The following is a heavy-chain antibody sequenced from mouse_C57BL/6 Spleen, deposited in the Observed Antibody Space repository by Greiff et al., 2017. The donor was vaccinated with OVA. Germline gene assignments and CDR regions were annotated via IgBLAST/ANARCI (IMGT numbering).Heavy chain of an antibody. Sequence: EVNVVESGGGLVKPGGSLKLSCAASGFTFSSYAMSWVRQTPEKRLEWVATISDGGSYTYYPDNVKGRFTISRDNAKNNLYLQMSHLKSEDTAMYYCARGGDDYDFFAYWGQGTLVTVSA. CDR3: ARGGDDYDFFAY. CDR1: GFTFSSYA. V-gene: IGHV5-4*03. CDR2: ISDGGSYT. J-gene: IGHJ3*01. D-gene: IGHD2-4*01.